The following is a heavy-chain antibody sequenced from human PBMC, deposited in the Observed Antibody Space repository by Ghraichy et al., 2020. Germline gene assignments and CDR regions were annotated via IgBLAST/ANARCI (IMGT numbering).Heavy chain of an antibody. CDR1: GFTFSSYS. J-gene: IGHJ4*02. CDR2: ISSRSDYI. V-gene: IGHV3-21*01. Sequence: GESLNISCAAFGFTFSSYSMNWVRQAPGKGLEWVSSISSRSDYIYYADSLKGRFTVSRDNADNSLFLQMNSLRAEDTAVYYCATTADYLYFDYWGQGTLVTVSS. CDR3: ATTADYLYFDY. D-gene: IGHD4-11*01.